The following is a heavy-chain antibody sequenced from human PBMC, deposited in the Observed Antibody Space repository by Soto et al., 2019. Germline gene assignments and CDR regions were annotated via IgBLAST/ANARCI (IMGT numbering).Heavy chain of an antibody. D-gene: IGHD3-10*01. CDR2: INAGNGNT. CDR1: GYTFTNYA. J-gene: IGHJ5*02. CDR3: AAMTLIRAP. V-gene: IGHV1-3*01. Sequence: QVQLVQSGAEVKKPGASVKVSCKASGYTFTNYAMHWVRQAPGQSLEWMGWINAGNGNTKYSQKFQGRVTITSDTSATTAYMELSSLRSEDTAVYYCAAMTLIRAPWGQGTLVTVSS.